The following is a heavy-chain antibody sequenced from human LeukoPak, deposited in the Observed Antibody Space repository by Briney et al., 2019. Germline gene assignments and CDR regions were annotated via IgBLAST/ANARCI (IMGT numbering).Heavy chain of an antibody. V-gene: IGHV3-30*02. CDR3: AKEPFYDSSGYPSDYYYYMDV. CDR1: GFTFSSYG. D-gene: IGHD3-22*01. CDR2: IRYDGSNK. J-gene: IGHJ6*03. Sequence: PGGSLRPSCAASGFTFSSYGMHWVRQAPGKGLEWVAFIRYDGSNKYYADSAKGRFTISRDNSKNTLYLQMNSLRAEDTAVYYCAKEPFYDSSGYPSDYYYYMDVWGKGTTVTVSS.